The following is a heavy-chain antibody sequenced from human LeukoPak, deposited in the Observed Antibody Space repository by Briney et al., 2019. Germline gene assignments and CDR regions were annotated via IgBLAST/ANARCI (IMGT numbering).Heavy chain of an antibody. CDR3: ARHVGAGYFDY. D-gene: IGHD1-26*01. J-gene: IGHJ4*02. CDR2: IYYSGST. CDR1: GGSISSGSYY. Sequence: PSETLSLTCTVSGGSISSGSYYWSWIRQPPGKGLEWIGYIYYSGSTNYNPSLKSRVTISVDTSKNQFSLKLSSVTAADTAVYYCARHVGAGYFDYWGQGTLVTVSS. V-gene: IGHV4-61*01.